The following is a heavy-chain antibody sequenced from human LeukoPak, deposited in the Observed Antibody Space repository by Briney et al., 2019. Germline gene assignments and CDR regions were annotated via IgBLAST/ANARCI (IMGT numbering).Heavy chain of an antibody. D-gene: IGHD3-16*01. CDR3: ARITGTTFGFSDY. J-gene: IGHJ4*02. V-gene: IGHV1-2*02. CDR1: GYTFTDYY. Sequence: ASVKVSCKASGYTFTDYYMRWVRQAPGQGLEWMGWINPNSGGTSYAQKFQGRVTMTRDTSISTAYMELSRLRSDDTAVYYCARITGTTFGFSDYWGQGTLVTVSS. CDR2: INPNSGGT.